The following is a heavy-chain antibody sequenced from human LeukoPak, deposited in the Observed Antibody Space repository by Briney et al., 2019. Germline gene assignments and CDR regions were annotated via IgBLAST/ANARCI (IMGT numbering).Heavy chain of an antibody. Sequence: SETLSLTCTVSGGSISSSSYYWGWIRPPPGKGLEWIGSIYYSGSTYYNPSLKSRVTISVDTSKNQFSLKLSSVTAADTAVYYCARIMGYDSSGYYSPLDYWGQGTLVTVSS. V-gene: IGHV4-39*01. D-gene: IGHD3-22*01. CDR1: GGSISSSSYY. CDR3: ARIMGYDSSGYYSPLDY. CDR2: IYYSGST. J-gene: IGHJ4*02.